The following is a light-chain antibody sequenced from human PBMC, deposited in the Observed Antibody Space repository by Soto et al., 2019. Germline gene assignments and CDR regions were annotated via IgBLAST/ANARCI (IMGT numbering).Light chain of an antibody. J-gene: IGKJ2*01. CDR2: KAS. Sequence: DIQRTQSPSTLSASVGDRVTITCRAIQSSSSWLAWYQQKPGKAPKLMIYKASSLRSGVPSRFSGSGSGTEFTLTISSLQPDDLATYYCQQYNKYSYTFGQG. CDR3: QQYNKYSYT. CDR1: QSSSSW. V-gene: IGKV1-5*03.